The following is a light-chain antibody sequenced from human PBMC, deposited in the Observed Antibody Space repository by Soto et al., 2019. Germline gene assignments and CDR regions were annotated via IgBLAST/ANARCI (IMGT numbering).Light chain of an antibody. Sequence: EIVLTQSPGTLSLSPGERATLSCRASQSVSSSYLVWYQQKPGQAPRLLIYGASSRATGIPDRFSGSGSGTVFTLTISRLEPEDFAVYYCQQYGSSPWTFGQGTKVEIK. CDR3: QQYGSSPWT. V-gene: IGKV3-20*01. J-gene: IGKJ1*01. CDR1: QSVSSSY. CDR2: GAS.